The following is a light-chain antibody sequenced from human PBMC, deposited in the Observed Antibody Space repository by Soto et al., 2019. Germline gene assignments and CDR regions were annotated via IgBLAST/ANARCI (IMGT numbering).Light chain of an antibody. V-gene: IGKV3-20*01. CDR1: QSVSSSY. CDR2: GAS. CDR3: QQYGSSSYT. Sequence: EIVLTQSPGTLSLSPGERATLSCRASQSVSSSYLAWYQQKPGQAPRLLIYGASSRATGIPDRFSGSGCGTDFTLTISRLEPEDFAVYYCQQYGSSSYTFGQGTKLEIK. J-gene: IGKJ2*01.